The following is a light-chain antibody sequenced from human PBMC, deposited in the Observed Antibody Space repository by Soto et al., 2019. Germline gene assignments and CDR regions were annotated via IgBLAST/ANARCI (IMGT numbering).Light chain of an antibody. J-gene: IGKJ4*01. CDR3: QQYGSSPGLT. Sequence: EIVFTQSPATLSLSPGERATLSFSASQSVSSSYLAWYQQKPGQATGLLIYGASSRGTGIPDRFSGSGSGTDLALTISRLKPEDFAVYYCQQYGSSPGLTFGGGTKVDI. CDR1: QSVSSSY. CDR2: GAS. V-gene: IGKV3-20*01.